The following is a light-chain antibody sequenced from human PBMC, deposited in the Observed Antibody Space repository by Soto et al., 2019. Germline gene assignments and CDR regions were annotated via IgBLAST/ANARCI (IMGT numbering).Light chain of an antibody. Sequence: EIVLTQSPGTLSLSPWERATLSCRASQSVSSTYLAWCQQRPGQAPRLLIYGASTRANGIPDRFSGTGSGKDLTGRVSRLEPEDFAVYYCQHFGDSQVTLGQGSRLEIK. CDR1: QSVSSTY. J-gene: IGKJ5*01. CDR3: QHFGDSQVT. V-gene: IGKV3-20*01. CDR2: GAS.